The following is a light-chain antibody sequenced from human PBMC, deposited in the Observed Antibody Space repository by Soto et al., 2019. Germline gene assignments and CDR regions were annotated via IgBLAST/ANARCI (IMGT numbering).Light chain of an antibody. CDR2: LGS. CDR1: QSLLHSNGYNY. CDR3: MQALQTPT. Sequence: DIVMTQSPLSLPVTPGEPASISCRSSQSLLHSNGYNYLDWYLQKPGQSPQLLIYLGSNRASGVPDRFSGSGSGTEFRLKISRVEAEDVGVYYCMQALQTPTFGGGTKVEIK. J-gene: IGKJ4*01. V-gene: IGKV2-28*01.